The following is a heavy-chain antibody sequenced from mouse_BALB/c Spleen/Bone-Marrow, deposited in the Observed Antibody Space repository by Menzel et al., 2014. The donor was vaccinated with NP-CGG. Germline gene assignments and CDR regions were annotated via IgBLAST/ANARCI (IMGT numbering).Heavy chain of an antibody. Sequence: VQLKQSGPGLVKPSQSLSLTCTVTGYSITSDYAWNWIRQFPGNKLEWMGYISYSGSTSYNPSPKSRISITRDASRNQFFLQLNSVTTEDTATYYCARTTTVVSHFDYWGQGTTLTVSS. CDR3: ARTTTVVSHFDY. CDR2: ISYSGST. V-gene: IGHV3-2*02. J-gene: IGHJ2*01. D-gene: IGHD1-1*01. CDR1: GYSITSDYA.